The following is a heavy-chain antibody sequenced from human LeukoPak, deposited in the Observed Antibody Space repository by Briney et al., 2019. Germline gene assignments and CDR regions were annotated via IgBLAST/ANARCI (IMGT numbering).Heavy chain of an antibody. J-gene: IGHJ2*01. CDR3: ARDYTLGTDWYFDL. CDR1: GGTFSSYA. V-gene: IGHV1-69*13. CDR2: IIPIFGTA. Sequence: ASVKVSCKASGGTFSSYAISWVRQAPGQGLEWMGGIIPIFGTANYAQKFQGRVTITADESTSTAYMELSSLRSEDTAVYYCARDYTLGTDWYFDLWGRGTLVTVSS.